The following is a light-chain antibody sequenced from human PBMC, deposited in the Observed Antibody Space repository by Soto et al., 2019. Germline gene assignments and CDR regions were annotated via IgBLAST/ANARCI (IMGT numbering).Light chain of an antibody. V-gene: IGKV1-5*01. Sequence: DIRLTQSAATLSANLGDGVTITWRASPPSSSCLGGYQQKPVTAPNVRRSNAYTVKXXVPSRFSGSGSGTEFTLTISSLXXDDFATYYCQHYNSYSEAFGQGTKVDIK. CDR2: NAY. CDR1: PPSSSC. CDR3: QHYNSYSEA. J-gene: IGKJ1*01.